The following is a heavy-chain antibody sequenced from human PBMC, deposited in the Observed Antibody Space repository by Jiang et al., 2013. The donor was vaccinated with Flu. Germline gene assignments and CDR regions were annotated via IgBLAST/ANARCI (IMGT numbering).Heavy chain of an antibody. CDR3: ARHGITMIVYNWFDP. V-gene: IGHV4-39*01. CDR2: IYYSGST. J-gene: IGHJ5*02. D-gene: IGHD3-22*01. CDR1: GGSISSSSYY. Sequence: GSGLVKPSETLSLTCTVSGGSISSSSYYWGWIRRPPGKGLEWIGSIYYSGSTYYNPSLKSRVTISVDTSKNQFSLKLSSVTAADTAVYYCARHGITMIVYNWFDPWGQGTLVTV.